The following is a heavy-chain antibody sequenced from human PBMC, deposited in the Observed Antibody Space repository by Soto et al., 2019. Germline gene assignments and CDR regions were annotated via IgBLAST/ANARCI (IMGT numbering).Heavy chain of an antibody. J-gene: IGHJ3*02. CDR2: IYSGGST. CDR1: GFTVSSNY. CDR3: ASRYQDYDILTRDAFDI. V-gene: IGHV3-66*01. Sequence: EVQLVESGGGLVQPGGSLRLSCAASGFTVSSNYMSWVRQAPGKGLEWVSVIYSGGSTYYADSVKGRFTISRDNSKNTLYLQMNSLRAEDTAVYYCASRYQDYDILTRDAFDIWGQGTMVTVSS. D-gene: IGHD3-9*01.